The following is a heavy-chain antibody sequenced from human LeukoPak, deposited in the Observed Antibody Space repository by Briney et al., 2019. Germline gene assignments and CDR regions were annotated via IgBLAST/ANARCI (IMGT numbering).Heavy chain of an antibody. CDR1: GGSFSGYY. CDR2: INHSGST. V-gene: IGHV4-34*01. CDR3: ARAADYGGNSNAFDI. D-gene: IGHD4-23*01. J-gene: IGHJ3*02. Sequence: SETLSLTCAVYGGSFSGYYWSWIRQPPGKGLEWIGEINHSGSTNYNPSLKSRVTISVDTSKNQFSLKLSSVTAADTAVYYCARAADYGGNSNAFDIWGQGTMVTVSS.